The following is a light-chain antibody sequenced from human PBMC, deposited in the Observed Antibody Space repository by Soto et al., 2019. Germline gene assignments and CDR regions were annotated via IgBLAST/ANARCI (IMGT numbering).Light chain of an antibody. Sequence: QSALTQPASVSGSPGQSITISCTGITSDVGAYNYVSWYQQHPGKAPKLMIYDVSNRPSGVSNRFSGSKSGNTASLTISGLQAEDEADYYCSSYTSSTNVRFGGGTKLTVL. CDR1: TSDVGAYNY. CDR2: DVS. J-gene: IGLJ2*01. CDR3: SSYTSSTNVR. V-gene: IGLV2-14*01.